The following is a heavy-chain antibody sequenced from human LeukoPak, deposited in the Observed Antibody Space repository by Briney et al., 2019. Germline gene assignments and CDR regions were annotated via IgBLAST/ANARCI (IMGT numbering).Heavy chain of an antibody. CDR3: AKGIDY. V-gene: IGHV3-30*18. J-gene: IGHJ4*02. Sequence: GGSLRLSCAASGFTFSYYGMHWVRQAPGKGLEWVAIISNDGSNKYYADSVKGRFTISRDNSKNTLYLQMNSLRAEDTAVYYCAKGIDYWGQGTLVTVSS. CDR2: ISNDGSNK. CDR1: GFTFSYYG.